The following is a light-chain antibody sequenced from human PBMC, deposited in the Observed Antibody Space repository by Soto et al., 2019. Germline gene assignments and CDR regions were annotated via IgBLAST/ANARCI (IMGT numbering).Light chain of an antibody. Sequence: QSVLTQPPSVSGAPGQRVTISCTGSSSNIGAAHVVHWYQHFPGRAPNLLIYGSTNRPSGVPHRFSGAKSGTAASLAITGLRAEDEADDYCQAYDNGRSAAGFGGGTKLTFL. J-gene: IGLJ2*01. V-gene: IGLV1-40*01. CDR2: GST. CDR1: SSNIGAAHV. CDR3: QAYDNGRSAAG.